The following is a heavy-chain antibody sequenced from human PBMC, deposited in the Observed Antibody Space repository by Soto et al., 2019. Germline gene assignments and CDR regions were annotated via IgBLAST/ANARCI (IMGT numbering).Heavy chain of an antibody. V-gene: IGHV1-8*01. CDR3: ARATGGSGSYYNSFYYFDY. J-gene: IGHJ4*02. D-gene: IGHD3-10*01. CDR1: RYTFTSYD. Sequence: ASVKVSCKASRYTFTSYDINWVRQATGQGLEWMGWMNPNSGNTGYAQKFQGRVTMTRNTSISTAYMELSSLRSEDTAVYYCARATGGSGSYYNSFYYFDYWGQGTLVTVSS. CDR2: MNPNSGNT.